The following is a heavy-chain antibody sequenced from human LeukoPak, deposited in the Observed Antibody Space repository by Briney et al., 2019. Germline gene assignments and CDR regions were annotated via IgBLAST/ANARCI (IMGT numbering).Heavy chain of an antibody. CDR3: ARGRRAYCRSTSCYFYAFDI. CDR2: INHSGST. CDR1: GGSFSGYY. V-gene: IGHV4-34*01. Sequence: SETLSLTCAVYGGSFSGYYWSWIRQPPGKGLEWIGEINHSGSTNYNPALKSRVTISVDTSKNQFSLKLSSVTAADTAVYYCARGRRAYCRSTSCYFYAFDIWGQGTMVTVSS. D-gene: IGHD2-2*01. J-gene: IGHJ3*02.